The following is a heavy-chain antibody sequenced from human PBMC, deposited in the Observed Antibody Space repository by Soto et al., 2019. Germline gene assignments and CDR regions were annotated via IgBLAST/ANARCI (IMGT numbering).Heavy chain of an antibody. J-gene: IGHJ3*02. V-gene: IGHV1-69*13. CDR2: IIPIFRTP. D-gene: IGHD5-18*01. Sequence: AVMFSCTSSAGTFSSYAINWVRQAPGQGLEWMGGIIPIFRTPNNAQKFQGRVTITADESTTTVYMELSSLGSEDTAVYYCARSRIQLWFNAFDIWGQGKMVTVSS. CDR3: ARSRIQLWFNAFDI. CDR1: AGTFSSYA.